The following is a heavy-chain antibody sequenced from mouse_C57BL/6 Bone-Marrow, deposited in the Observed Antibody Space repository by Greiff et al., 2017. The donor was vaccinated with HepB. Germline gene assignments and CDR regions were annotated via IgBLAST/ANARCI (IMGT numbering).Heavy chain of an antibody. V-gene: IGHV2-2*01. CDR3: ASITTVVEYFDV. J-gene: IGHJ1*03. Sequence: VKLQQSGPGLVQPSQSLSITCTVSGFSLTSYGVHWVRQSPGKGLEWLGVIWSGGSTDYNAAFISRLSISKDNSKSQVFFKMNSLQADDTAIYYCASITTVVEYFDVWGTGTTVTVSS. CDR1: GFSLTSYG. CDR2: IWSGGST. D-gene: IGHD1-1*01.